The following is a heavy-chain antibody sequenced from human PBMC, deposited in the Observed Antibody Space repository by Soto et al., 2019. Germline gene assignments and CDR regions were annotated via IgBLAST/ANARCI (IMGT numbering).Heavy chain of an antibody. V-gene: IGHV1-46*03. CDR1: GYTFTSYY. D-gene: IGHD1-1*01. Sequence: QVQLVQSGAEVKKPGASVTVSCTASGYTFTSYYIHWVRQAPGQGLEWMGIINTSGGSTSYAQKFQGRVTMTRETSTSTVYMEVSGLISEDTAVYYCARDQEPTTLYYDYYYMVSWVKGTTVTVSS. CDR2: INTSGGST. CDR3: ARDQEPTTLYYDYYYMVS. J-gene: IGHJ6*03.